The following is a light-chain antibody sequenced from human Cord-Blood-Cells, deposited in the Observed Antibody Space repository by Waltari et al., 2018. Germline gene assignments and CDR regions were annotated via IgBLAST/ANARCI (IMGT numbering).Light chain of an antibody. CDR3: CSYAGSSTLV. CDR2: EGS. Sequence: QSALTQPAPVSGSPGQSITISCTGTCSDVGSYNLVSWYQQHPGKVPKLMIYEGSKPPSGVSNLFSGSKSGNTASLTIAGLQAEDEADYYCCSYAGSSTLVFGGGTKLTVL. CDR1: CSDVGSYNL. V-gene: IGLV2-23*01. J-gene: IGLJ3*02.